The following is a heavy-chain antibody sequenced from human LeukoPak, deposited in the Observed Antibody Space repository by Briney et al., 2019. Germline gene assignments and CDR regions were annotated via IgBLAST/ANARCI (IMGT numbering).Heavy chain of an antibody. V-gene: IGHV4-39*01. CDR1: GGSISSSSYY. Sequence: SETLSLTCTVSGGSISSSSYYWGWIRQPPGKGLEWIGSIYYSGNTYYNASLKSQVSISIDTSKNQFSLRLTSVTAADTAVYYCARPATVQASSWLNWFDPWGQGTLVTVSS. D-gene: IGHD6-13*01. J-gene: IGHJ5*02. CDR2: IYYSGNT. CDR3: ARPATVQASSWLNWFDP.